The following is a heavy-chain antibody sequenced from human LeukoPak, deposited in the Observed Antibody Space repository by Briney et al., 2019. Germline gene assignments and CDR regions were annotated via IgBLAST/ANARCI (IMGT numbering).Heavy chain of an antibody. Sequence: GGSLRLSCAASGFTFSSYAMNWVRQAPGKGLEWVSGISSSGGSTYYADSVKGRFTISRDNSKNTLYLQMNSLRAEDTAVYYCAKETSSSFDYWGQGTLVTVSS. CDR2: ISSSGGST. V-gene: IGHV3-23*01. J-gene: IGHJ4*02. CDR3: AKETSSSFDY. CDR1: GFTFSSYA. D-gene: IGHD6-6*01.